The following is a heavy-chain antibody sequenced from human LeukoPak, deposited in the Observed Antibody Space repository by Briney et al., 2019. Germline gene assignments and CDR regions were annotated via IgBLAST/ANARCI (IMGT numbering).Heavy chain of an antibody. CDR3: ARDLDYGEKSEDY. CDR2: INLSGGST. J-gene: IGHJ4*02. D-gene: IGHD4/OR15-4a*01. Sequence: ASVEVSCKASGFTFINYYMHWVRQAPGQGLEWLGLINLSGGSTHYPQKFQDRVTITRDTSTSTVYMELSSLRSEDTAVYYCARDLDYGEKSEDYWGQGTLVTVSS. CDR1: GFTFINYY. V-gene: IGHV1-46*01.